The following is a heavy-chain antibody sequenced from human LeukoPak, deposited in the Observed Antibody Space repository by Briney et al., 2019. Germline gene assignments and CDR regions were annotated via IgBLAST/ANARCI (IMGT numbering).Heavy chain of an antibody. V-gene: IGHV1-2*02. J-gene: IGHJ5*02. CDR2: INPNSGGT. CDR3: AREDFWSGSYAELHNSFDP. CDR1: GYTFTRYY. D-gene: IGHD3-3*01. Sequence: GSLKDSCKACGYTFTRYYMHGVGQAPAEGLEWMGWINPNSGGTNYARKFQGRVTITTATSTTTAHMELRRRRADDTAVYYCAREDFWSGSYAELHNSFDPWGQGTLVTVSS.